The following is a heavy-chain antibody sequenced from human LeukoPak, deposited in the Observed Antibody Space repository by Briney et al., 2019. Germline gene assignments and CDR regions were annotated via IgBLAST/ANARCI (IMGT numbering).Heavy chain of an antibody. D-gene: IGHD5-12*01. CDR1: GGSISSSGYY. CDR2: INHSGST. Sequence: PSETLSLTCTVSGGSISSSGYYWGWIRQPPGKGLEWIGEINHSGSTNYNPSLKSRVTISVDTSKNQFSLKLSSVTAADTAVYYCARAGRLRPPLIYWGQGTLVTVSS. V-gene: IGHV4-39*07. CDR3: ARAGRLRPPLIY. J-gene: IGHJ4*02.